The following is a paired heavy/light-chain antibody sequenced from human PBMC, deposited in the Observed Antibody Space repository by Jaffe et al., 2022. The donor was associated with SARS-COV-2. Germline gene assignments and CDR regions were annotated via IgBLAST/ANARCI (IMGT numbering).Heavy chain of an antibody. CDR1: GYTFINFG. D-gene: IGHD6-19*01. J-gene: IGHJ4*02. V-gene: IGHV1-18*04. CDR2: INTYKGNS. Sequence: QVQLVQSGAEVKKPGASVKVSCKASGYTFINFGISWMRQAPGQGLEWMGWINTYKGNSNFAEKLQGRVTMTRDTSTSTVYMELRSLRSDDTAVYYCARDTSGWGPMWYWGQGTLVTVSS. CDR3: ARDTSGWGPMWY.
Light chain of an antibody. V-gene: IGLV1-40*01. CDR1: SSNIGAGYD. Sequence: QSELTQPPSVSGAPGQRVTISCTGSSSNIGAGYDVHWYQQLPGTAPKLLISANSNRPSGVPDRFSGSKSGASASLAITGLQAEDEADYYCQSYDRSLSGSVVFGGGTKLTVL. J-gene: IGLJ2*01. CDR3: QSYDRSLSGSVV. CDR2: ANS.